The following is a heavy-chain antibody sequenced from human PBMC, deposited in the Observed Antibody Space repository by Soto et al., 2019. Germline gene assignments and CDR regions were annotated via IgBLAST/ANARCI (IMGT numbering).Heavy chain of an antibody. D-gene: IGHD2-15*01. V-gene: IGHV4-31*03. Sequence: QVQLQESGPGLVKPSQTLSLTCTVSGGSISSGGYYWSWIGQHPGKGLEWIGYIYYSGSTYYNPSLKSRVTISVDTSKNQFSLKLSSVTAADTAVHYCARGGGNNYYGMDVWGQGTTVTVSS. CDR1: GGSISSGGYY. J-gene: IGHJ6*02. CDR3: ARGGGNNYYGMDV. CDR2: IYYSGST.